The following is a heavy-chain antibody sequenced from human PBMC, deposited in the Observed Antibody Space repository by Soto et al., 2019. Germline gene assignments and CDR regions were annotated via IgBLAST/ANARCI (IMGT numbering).Heavy chain of an antibody. V-gene: IGHV4-34*01. CDR3: ARPRGSYFKNGFDP. J-gene: IGHJ5*02. CDR2: INHNGST. Sequence: PSETLSLTCAVYGGSFSGYYWSWIRQPPVKGLRRIWEINHNGSTNYNPSLKRRVTISVDTSKNQFALKMSSVTAADTAVYYCARPRGSYFKNGFDPWGQGTLVTVSS. D-gene: IGHD1-26*01. CDR1: GGSFSGYY.